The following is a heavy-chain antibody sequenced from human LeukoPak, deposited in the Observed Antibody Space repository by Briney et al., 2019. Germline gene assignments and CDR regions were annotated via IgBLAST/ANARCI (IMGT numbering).Heavy chain of an antibody. CDR3: TRAPWNWNLLYSWFDP. J-gene: IGHJ5*02. CDR2: IYYSGST. CDR1: GGTISNDDYY. Sequence: PSETLSLTCTVSGGTISNDDYYWGWIRQPPGKGLEWIGNIYYSGSTYYNPSLKSRITISVDTSRNQFSLQMRSVTAADTAVYYCTRAPWNWNLLYSWFDPWGQGTLVTVSS. D-gene: IGHD1-1*01. V-gene: IGHV4-39*07.